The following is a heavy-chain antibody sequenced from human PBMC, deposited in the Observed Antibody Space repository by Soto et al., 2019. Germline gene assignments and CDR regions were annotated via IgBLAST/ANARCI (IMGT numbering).Heavy chain of an antibody. Sequence: VASVKVSFKASGYTFTSYGISWVRQAPGQGLEWMGWISAYNGNTNYAQKLQGRVTMTTDTSTSTAYMELRSLRSDDTAVYYCARDRSIRSGSYYRGVNYYGMDVWGQGATGTVSS. CDR2: ISAYNGNT. J-gene: IGHJ6*02. V-gene: IGHV1-18*01. D-gene: IGHD3-10*01. CDR3: ARDRSIRSGSYYRGVNYYGMDV. CDR1: GYTFTSYG.